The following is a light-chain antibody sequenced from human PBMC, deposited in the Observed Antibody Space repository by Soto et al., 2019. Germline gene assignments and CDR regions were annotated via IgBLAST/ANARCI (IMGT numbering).Light chain of an antibody. J-gene: IGKJ2*01. Sequence: EIVLTQSPATLSLSPGARATLSCRASQSVSSYLAWYQQKPGQAPRLLIYDASNRATGIPARFSGSGSGTDFTLTISSLEPEDFAVYYCQQRSNWPPYTFGQGTKREIK. CDR3: QQRSNWPPYT. V-gene: IGKV3-11*01. CDR2: DAS. CDR1: QSVSSY.